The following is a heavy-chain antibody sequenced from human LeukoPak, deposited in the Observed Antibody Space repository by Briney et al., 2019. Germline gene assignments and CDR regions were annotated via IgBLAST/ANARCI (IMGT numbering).Heavy chain of an antibody. V-gene: IGHV1-69*05. CDR3: ARGDDYGSGGYYYYYMDV. CDR2: IIPIFGTA. J-gene: IGHJ6*03. CDR1: GGTFSSYA. Sequence: SSVKVSCKASGGTFSSYAISWVRQAPGQGLEWMGGIIPIFGTANYAQKFQGRVTITTDESTSTAYMELSSLRSEDTAVYYCARGDDYGSGGYYYYYMDVWGKGTTVTVSS. D-gene: IGHD3-10*01.